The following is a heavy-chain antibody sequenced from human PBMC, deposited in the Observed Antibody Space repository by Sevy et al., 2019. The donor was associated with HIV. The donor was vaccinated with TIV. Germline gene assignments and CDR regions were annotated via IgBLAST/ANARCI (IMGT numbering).Heavy chain of an antibody. J-gene: IGHJ4*02. CDR3: ARVDEQRWLRLYYFDY. V-gene: IGHV3-30*04. CDR2: ISYDGSNK. D-gene: IGHD5-12*01. Sequence: SLRLSCAASGFTFSNYAMHWVRQAPGKGLEWVAVISYDGSNKYYADSVKGRFTISRDNSKKTLYLQMNSLRAEDTAVYYCARVDEQRWLRLYYFDYWGQGTLVTVSS. CDR1: GFTFSNYA.